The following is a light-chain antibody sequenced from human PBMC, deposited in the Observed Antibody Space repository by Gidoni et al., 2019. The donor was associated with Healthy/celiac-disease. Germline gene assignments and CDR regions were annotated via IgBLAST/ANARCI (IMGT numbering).Light chain of an antibody. V-gene: IGKV2-28*01. CDR1: QSLLHSNGYNY. CDR2: LGS. J-gene: IGKJ2*01. Sequence: DIVMTQSPLSLLVTPGEPASISCRSSQSLLHSNGYNYLDWYLQKPGQSPQLLIYLGSNRASGVPDRCSGSGAGRDFTLKISRVEAEDVGVYYCMQALQTPGTFGQGTKLEIK. CDR3: MQALQTPGT.